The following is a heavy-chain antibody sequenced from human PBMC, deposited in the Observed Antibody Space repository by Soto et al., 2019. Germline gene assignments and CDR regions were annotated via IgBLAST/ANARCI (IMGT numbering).Heavy chain of an antibody. CDR1: GFTFSSYS. CDR2: ISSTSSFI. Sequence: GGSLRLSCAASGFTFSSYSMNWVRQAPGKGLEWVSSISSTSSFIYYADSVKGRFTISRDNAKNSLYLQMNSLRAEDTAVYYCARDAVSIVATSFDFWGQGTLVTVSS. D-gene: IGHD5-12*01. J-gene: IGHJ4*02. CDR3: ARDAVSIVATSFDF. V-gene: IGHV3-21*01.